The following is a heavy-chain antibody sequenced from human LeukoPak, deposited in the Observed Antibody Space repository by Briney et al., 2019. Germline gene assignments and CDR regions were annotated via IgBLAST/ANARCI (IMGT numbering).Heavy chain of an antibody. D-gene: IGHD2-2*01. J-gene: IGHJ4*02. V-gene: IGHV4-34*01. Sequence: SETLSLTCAVYGGSFSGYYWSWIRQPPGKGLEWIGEINHSGSTNYNPSLKSRVTISVDTSKNQFSLKLSSVTAADTVVYYCARAVVPAAILSYFDYWGQGTLVTVSS. CDR1: GGSFSGYY. CDR3: ARAVVPAAILSYFDY. CDR2: INHSGST.